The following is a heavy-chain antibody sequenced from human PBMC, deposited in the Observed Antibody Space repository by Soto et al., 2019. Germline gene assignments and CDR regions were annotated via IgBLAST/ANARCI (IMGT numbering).Heavy chain of an antibody. V-gene: IGHV3-21*01. CDR1: GFTFSVYS. J-gene: IGHJ6*02. Sequence: EEQLVESGGGLVKPGESLRLSCAASGFTFSVYSMSWVRQAPGKGLEWLSSIGSSSGYINYADSVKGRFTVSRDNARNSLYLEMDSLRAEDTAVYYCARDMAYDGMDVWGQGTTVNVSS. CDR2: IGSSSGYI. CDR3: ARDMAYDGMDV. D-gene: IGHD3-10*01.